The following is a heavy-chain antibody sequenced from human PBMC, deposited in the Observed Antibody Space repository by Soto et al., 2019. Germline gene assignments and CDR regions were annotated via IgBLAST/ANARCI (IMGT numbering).Heavy chain of an antibody. Sequence: GGSLRLSCVSSGFNFSDHYMTWIRQAPGKGLEWVSSISSSGTTKEYADSVKGRFTISRDNAKNSLSLQMNSLRAEDTAVYYCAREGEYWFDPWGQGTLVTVSS. CDR3: AREGEYWFDP. CDR1: GFNFSDHY. V-gene: IGHV3-11*01. D-gene: IGHD3-16*01. J-gene: IGHJ5*02. CDR2: ISSSGTTK.